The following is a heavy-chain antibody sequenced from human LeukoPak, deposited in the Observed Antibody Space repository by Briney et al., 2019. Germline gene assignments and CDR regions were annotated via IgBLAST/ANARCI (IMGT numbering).Heavy chain of an antibody. CDR3: ARIGLLSDAFDI. J-gene: IGHJ3*02. V-gene: IGHV3-21*01. Sequence: PGGSLRLSCAASGFTFSSYSMNWVRQAPGKGLEWVSSISGSSSYIYYADSVKGRFTISRDNAKNSLYLQMNSLRAEDTAVYYCARIGLLSDAFDIWGQGTMVTVSS. D-gene: IGHD3/OR15-3a*01. CDR2: ISGSSSYI. CDR1: GFTFSSYS.